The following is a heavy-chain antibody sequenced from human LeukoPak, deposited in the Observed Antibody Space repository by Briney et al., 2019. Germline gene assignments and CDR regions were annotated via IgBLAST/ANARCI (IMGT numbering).Heavy chain of an antibody. V-gene: IGHV1-18*01. Sequence: ASVKVSCKASGYTFTNFGISWVRQAPGQGLEWMGRINPNNGNTNYAQKFQDRVTMTTDTPTSTAYVEVRGLRSDDTAVYFCARDCGSTKVITDYWGQGTLVTVSS. J-gene: IGHJ4*02. CDR2: INPNNGNT. D-gene: IGHD5-24*01. CDR1: GYTFTNFG. CDR3: ARDCGSTKVITDY.